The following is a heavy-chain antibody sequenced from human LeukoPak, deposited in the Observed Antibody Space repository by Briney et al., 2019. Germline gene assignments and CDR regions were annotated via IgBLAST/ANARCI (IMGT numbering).Heavy chain of an antibody. Sequence: QSGRSLGLSCAASGFTFDDYAMHWVRQAPGKGLEWVSGISWNSGTIGYADSVKGRFTISRDNAKNSLYLQMNSLRAEDTALYYCAKGYYHGSGSYEWFGPWGQGTLVTVSS. CDR1: GFTFDDYA. J-gene: IGHJ5*01. CDR3: AKGYYHGSGSYEWFGP. CDR2: ISWNSGTI. D-gene: IGHD3-10*01. V-gene: IGHV3-9*01.